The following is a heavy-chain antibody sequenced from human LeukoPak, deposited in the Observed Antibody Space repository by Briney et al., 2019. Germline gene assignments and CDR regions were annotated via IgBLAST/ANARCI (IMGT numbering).Heavy chain of an antibody. CDR1: GYSFTSYW. Sequence: GESLKISCKGSGYSFTSYWISWVRQMPGKGLEWMGRIDPSDSYTNYSPSFQGQVTISADKSISTAYLQWSTLKASDSAMYYCARHGGSNWEIDYWGQGTLVTVSS. D-gene: IGHD6-13*01. CDR2: IDPSDSYT. J-gene: IGHJ4*02. V-gene: IGHV5-10-1*04. CDR3: ARHGGSNWEIDY.